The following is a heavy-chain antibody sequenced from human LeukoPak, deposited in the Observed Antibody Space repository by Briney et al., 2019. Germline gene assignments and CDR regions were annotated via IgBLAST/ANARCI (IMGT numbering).Heavy chain of an antibody. V-gene: IGHV1-18*01. CDR3: ARDGGYSYGYKGLFDY. D-gene: IGHD5-18*01. CDR1: GYTFTSYG. Sequence: GASVKVSCKASGYTFTSYGISWVRQAPGQGLEWMGWISAYNGSTNYAQKLQGRVTMTTDTSTSTAYMELRSLRSEDTAVYYCARDGGYSYGYKGLFDYWGQGTLVTVSS. J-gene: IGHJ4*02. CDR2: ISAYNGST.